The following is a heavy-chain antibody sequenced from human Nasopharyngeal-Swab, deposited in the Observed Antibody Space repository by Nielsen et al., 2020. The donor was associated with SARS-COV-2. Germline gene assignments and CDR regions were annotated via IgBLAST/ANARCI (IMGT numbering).Heavy chain of an antibody. CDR1: GYTFTGYA. J-gene: IGHJ6*03. CDR3: ARWRVGGSYSGYYYYYMDV. Sequence: ASVKASCKASGYTFTGYAMHWVRQAPGQRLEWMGWINAGNGNTKYSQKFQGRVTITRDTSASTAYMELSSLRSEDTAVYYCARWRVGGSYSGYYYYYMDVWGKGTTVTVSS. CDR2: INAGNGNT. D-gene: IGHD1-26*01. V-gene: IGHV1-3*01.